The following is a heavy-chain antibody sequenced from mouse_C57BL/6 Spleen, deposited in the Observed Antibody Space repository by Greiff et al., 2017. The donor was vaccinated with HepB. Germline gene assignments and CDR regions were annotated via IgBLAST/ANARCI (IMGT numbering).Heavy chain of an antibody. J-gene: IGHJ3*01. CDR3: ARDTAY. V-gene: IGHV5-4*01. CDR2: ISDGGSYT. Sequence: EVHLVESGGGLVKPGGSLKLSCAASGFTFSSYAMSWVRQTPEKRLAWVATISDGGSYTYYPDNVKGRFTISRDNAKNNLYLQMSHLKSEDTAMYYCARDTAYWGQGTLVTVSA. CDR1: GFTFSSYA.